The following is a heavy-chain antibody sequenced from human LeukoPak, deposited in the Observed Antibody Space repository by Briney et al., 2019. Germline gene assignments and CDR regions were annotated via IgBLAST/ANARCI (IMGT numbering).Heavy chain of an antibody. J-gene: IGHJ4*02. D-gene: IGHD1-7*01. CDR3: AREIDWNYEGEFDY. CDR1: GVSITSYY. CDR2: IYYTGAT. V-gene: IGHV4-59*01. Sequence: PSQTLSLTCTVSGVSITSYYWTWIRQPPGKGLEWNGWIYYTGATDYNPSLKSRVAISMDTSKNQFSLKVTSVTAADTAVYYCAREIDWNYEGEFDYWGQGALVTVSS.